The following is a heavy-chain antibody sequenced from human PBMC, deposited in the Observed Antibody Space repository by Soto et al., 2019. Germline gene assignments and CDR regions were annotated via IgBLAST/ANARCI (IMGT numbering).Heavy chain of an antibody. V-gene: IGHV1-69*13. Sequence: SVKVSCKAAGGTFSSYAISWVLRAPGQGLEWMGGIIPIFGTANYAQKFQGRVTITADESTSTAYMELSSLRSEDTAVYYCARGRSSSKYNWFDPSGQGNPVTVS. J-gene: IGHJ5*02. CDR3: ARGRSSSKYNWFDP. CDR2: IIPIFGTA. D-gene: IGHD6-6*01. CDR1: GGTFSSYA.